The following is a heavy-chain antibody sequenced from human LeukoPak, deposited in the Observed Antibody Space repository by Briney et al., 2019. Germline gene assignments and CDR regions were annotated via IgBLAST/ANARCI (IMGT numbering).Heavy chain of an antibody. Sequence: ASARVSCKASGHTITNNYLHGVRQATGQGLEWMGMIYPRDGSTSYAQNFQGRVTVTRDTSTTTVHMELRGLRSEDTAVYYCARDQEGFDYWGQGTVVTVSS. V-gene: IGHV1-46*01. J-gene: IGHJ4*02. CDR3: ARDQEGFDY. CDR1: GHTITNNY. CDR2: IYPRDGST.